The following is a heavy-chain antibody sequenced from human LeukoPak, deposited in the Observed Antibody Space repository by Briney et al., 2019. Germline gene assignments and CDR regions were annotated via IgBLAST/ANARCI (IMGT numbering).Heavy chain of an antibody. J-gene: IGHJ4*02. Sequence: GASVKVSCKASGYTFTSYDINWVRQATGQRLEWMGWMDPNSGNTGYAQKFQGRVTMTRNTSISTAYMELSSLRSEDTAVYYCARGIYCSSTSCYTGFDYWGQGTLVTVSS. CDR3: ARGIYCSSTSCYTGFDY. CDR1: GYTFTSYD. V-gene: IGHV1-8*01. CDR2: MDPNSGNT. D-gene: IGHD2-2*02.